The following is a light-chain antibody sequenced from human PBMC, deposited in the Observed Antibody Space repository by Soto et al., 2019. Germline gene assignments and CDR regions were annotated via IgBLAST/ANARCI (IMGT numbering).Light chain of an antibody. Sequence: EVVVTQSPATLAASPGERATLSCRASQSVNTNLAWYQKKPGQAPTVLVYAAPTRATGIPDRFSGSGSGTDFTLTISSLQPEDFALYYCQEYNDWHRGTFGQGTKVDIK. CDR3: QEYNDWHRGT. J-gene: IGKJ1*01. CDR1: QSVNTN. CDR2: AAP. V-gene: IGKV3-15*01.